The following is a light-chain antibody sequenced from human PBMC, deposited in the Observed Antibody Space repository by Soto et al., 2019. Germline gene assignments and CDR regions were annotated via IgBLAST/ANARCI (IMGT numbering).Light chain of an antibody. V-gene: IGKV3-15*01. Sequence: EIVMTQSPATLSVSPGERATLSCRASQSVNRKLAWYQQKPGQAPRLLIHDASTRATGVPARFSGSGSGTEFTLTNSSLQSEDFAVYYCQQYSNWPPLTFGGGTKVEIK. CDR3: QQYSNWPPLT. CDR2: DAS. CDR1: QSVNRK. J-gene: IGKJ4*01.